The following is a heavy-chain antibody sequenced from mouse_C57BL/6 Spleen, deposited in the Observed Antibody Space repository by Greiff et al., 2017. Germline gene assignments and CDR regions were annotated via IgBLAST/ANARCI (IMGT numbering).Heavy chain of an antibody. D-gene: IGHD1-1*01. CDR2: IHPNSGST. CDR1: GYTFTSYW. Sequence: QVQLQQPGAELVKPGASVKLSCKASGYTFTSYWMHWVKQRPGQGLEWIGMIHPNSGSTNYNEKFKSKATLTVDKSSSTAYMQLSSLTSEDSAVYYCARERGNYDGSFAYWGQGTLVTVSA. J-gene: IGHJ3*01. CDR3: ARERGNYDGSFAY. V-gene: IGHV1-64*01.